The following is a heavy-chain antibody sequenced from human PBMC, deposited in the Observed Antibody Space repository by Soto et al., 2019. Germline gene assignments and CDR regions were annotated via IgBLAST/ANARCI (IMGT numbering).Heavy chain of an antibody. CDR3: ARVIPLLPIFGVVTYYYYYGMDV. Sequence: ASVKVSCKASGYTFTSYGISRVRQAPGQGLEWMGWISAYNGNTNYAQKLQGRVTMTTDTSTSTAYMELRSLRSDDTAVYYCARVIPLLPIFGVVTYYYYYGMDVWGQGTTVTVSS. J-gene: IGHJ6*02. V-gene: IGHV1-18*01. CDR1: GYTFTSYG. D-gene: IGHD3-3*01. CDR2: ISAYNGNT.